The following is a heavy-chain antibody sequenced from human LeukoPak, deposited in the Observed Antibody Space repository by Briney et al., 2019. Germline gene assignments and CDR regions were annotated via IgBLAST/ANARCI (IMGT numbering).Heavy chain of an antibody. V-gene: IGHV3-7*01. CDR1: GFTFSNYW. D-gene: IGHD1-26*01. CDR2: RKQDGSER. CDR3: ARYGGSYYFDN. Sequence: GGSLRLSCAASGFTFSNYWMSWVRQAPGKGLEWVANRKQDGSERYYVDSVKGRFTISRDNAKNSLYLQMNSLRAEDTAVYYCARYGGSYYFDNWGQGTLVTVSS. J-gene: IGHJ4*02.